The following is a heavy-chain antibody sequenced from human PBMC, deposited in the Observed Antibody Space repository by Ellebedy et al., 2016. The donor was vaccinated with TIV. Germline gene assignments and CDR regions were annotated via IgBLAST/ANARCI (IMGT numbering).Heavy chain of an antibody. CDR3: AKGGSYVIDY. CDR2: INSDGSST. D-gene: IGHD1-26*01. Sequence: GESLKISCAASGFSFSSYWMHWVRQGPGKGLVWVSRINSDGSSTSYADSVMGRFTISRDNAKNTLYLQMNSLRAEDTAVYYCAKGGSYVIDYWGQGTLVTVSS. CDR1: GFSFSSYW. J-gene: IGHJ4*02. V-gene: IGHV3-74*01.